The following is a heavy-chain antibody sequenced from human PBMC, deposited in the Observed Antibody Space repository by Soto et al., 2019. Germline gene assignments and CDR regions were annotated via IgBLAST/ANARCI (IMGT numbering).Heavy chain of an antibody. Sequence: QLQLQESGSGLVKPSQTLSLTCAVSGVSISSGGYSWSWIRQPPGKGLEWIGYIYHSGSTYYNPSLRSRVTIVVDRSKTQFSLKLSSVTAADTAVYYCARGEVVALSYWGEGTLVTVSS. J-gene: IGHJ4*02. CDR3: ARGEVVALSY. D-gene: IGHD2-15*01. V-gene: IGHV4-30-2*01. CDR1: GVSISSGGYS. CDR2: IYHSGST.